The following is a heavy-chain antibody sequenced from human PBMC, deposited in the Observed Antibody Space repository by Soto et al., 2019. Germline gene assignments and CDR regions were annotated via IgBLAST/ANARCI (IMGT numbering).Heavy chain of an antibody. J-gene: IGHJ4*02. D-gene: IGHD3-10*01. Sequence: SETLSRTCTVSGDSISSGYYYWSWIRQHRGTGLEWIAYTSHRGSNYDTHSLEGRVTMALDTSKNQLSLKLTTVTATDTAIYYCARALEGSENYSPWKFCGPANQVNVS. V-gene: IGHV4-31*03. CDR2: TSHRGSN. CDR1: GDSISSGYYY. CDR3: ARALEGSENYSPWKF.